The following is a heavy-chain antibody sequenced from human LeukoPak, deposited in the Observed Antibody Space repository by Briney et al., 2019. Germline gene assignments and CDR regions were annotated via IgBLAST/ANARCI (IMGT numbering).Heavy chain of an antibody. CDR1: GDSVSSNSVA. CDR2: TYYTSKWNN. V-gene: IGHV6-1*01. Sequence: SQTLSLTCAISGDSVSSNSVAWNWFRQSPSRGLEWLGRTYYTSKWNNDYAVSVQSRIAVNPDTSKNQFSLHLNSVTPEDTAVYYCARQASRRFDPWGQGTLVTVSS. CDR3: ARQASRRFDP. J-gene: IGHJ5*02.